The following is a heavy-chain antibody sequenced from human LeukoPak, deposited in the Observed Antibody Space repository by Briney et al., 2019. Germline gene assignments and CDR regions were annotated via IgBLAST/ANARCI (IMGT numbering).Heavy chain of an antibody. J-gene: IGHJ4*02. D-gene: IGHD6-13*01. CDR3: ARSSIAAAGTLDY. V-gene: IGHV4-59*12. CDR1: DGSISSYY. CDR2: IYYSGST. Sequence: PSETLSLTCTVSDGSISSYYWSWIRQPPGKGLEWIGYIYYSGSTNYNPSLKSRVTISVDTSKNQFSLKLSSVTAADTAVYYCARSSIAAAGTLDYWGQGTLVTVSS.